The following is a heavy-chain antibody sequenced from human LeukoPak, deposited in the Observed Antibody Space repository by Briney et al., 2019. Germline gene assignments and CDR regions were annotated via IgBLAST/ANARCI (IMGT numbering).Heavy chain of an antibody. D-gene: IGHD5-18*01. CDR2: IIPIFGTA. CDR3: ASCGYSYGYYYYYYMDV. CDR1: GGTFSSYA. Sequence: SVKVSCKASGGTFSSYAINWVRQAPGQGLEWMGGIIPIFGTANYAQKFQGRVTITADESTSTAYMELSSLRSEDTAVYYCASCGYSYGYYYYYYMDVWGKGTTVTVSS. V-gene: IGHV1-69*13. J-gene: IGHJ6*03.